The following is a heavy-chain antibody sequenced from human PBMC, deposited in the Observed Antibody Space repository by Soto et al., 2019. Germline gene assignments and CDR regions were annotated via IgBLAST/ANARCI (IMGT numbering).Heavy chain of an antibody. J-gene: IGHJ4*02. CDR3: ARDPSNYYGSGSYYNDY. CDR1: GFTFSSYS. D-gene: IGHD3-10*01. V-gene: IGHV3-21*01. Sequence: GGSLRLSCAASGFTFSSYSMNWVRQAPGKGLEWVSSISSSSSYIYYADSVKGRFTISRDNAKNSLYLQMNSLRAEDTAVYYYARDPSNYYGSGSYYNDYWGQGTLVTVSS. CDR2: ISSSSSYI.